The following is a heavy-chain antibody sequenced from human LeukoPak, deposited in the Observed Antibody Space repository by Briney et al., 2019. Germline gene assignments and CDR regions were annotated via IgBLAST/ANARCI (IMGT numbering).Heavy chain of an antibody. CDR3: ARSESSSSPYFDY. Sequence: GGSLRLSCAASGFTFSSYWMNWARQAPGKGLEWVASINHNGNVNYYVDSVKGRFTIPRDNAKNSLYLQMNSLRAEDTAVYYCARSESSSSPYFDYWGQGTLVTVSS. CDR2: INHNGNVN. J-gene: IGHJ4*02. V-gene: IGHV3-7*01. CDR1: GFTFSSYW. D-gene: IGHD6-6*01.